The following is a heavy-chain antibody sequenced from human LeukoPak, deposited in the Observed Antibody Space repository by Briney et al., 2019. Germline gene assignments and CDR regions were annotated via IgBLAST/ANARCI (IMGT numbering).Heavy chain of an antibody. CDR1: GGSISSSSYY. CDR2: IYYSGST. D-gene: IGHD2-2*01. J-gene: IGHJ5*02. CDR3: ARHCSSTSCYHNWFDP. Sequence: PSGTLSLTCSVSGGSISSSSYYWGWIRQPPGKGLEWIGSIYYSGSTYYNPSLKSRVTISVDTSKNQFSLKLSSVTAADTAVYYCARHCSSTSCYHNWFDPWGQGTLVTVSS. V-gene: IGHV4-39*01.